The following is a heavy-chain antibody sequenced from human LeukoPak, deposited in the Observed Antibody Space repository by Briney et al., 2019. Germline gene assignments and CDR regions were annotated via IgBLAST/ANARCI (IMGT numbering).Heavy chain of an antibody. CDR1: GGSISSGGYY. V-gene: IGHV4-31*03. CDR3: ATKRVVVVAANDAFDI. J-gene: IGHJ3*02. CDR2: IYYSGST. D-gene: IGHD2-15*01. Sequence: PSQTLSLTCTVSGGSISSGGYYWSWIRQHPGEGLEWIGYIYYSGSTYYNPSLKSRVTISVDTSKNQFSLKLSSVTAADTAVYYCATKRVVVVAANDAFDIWGQGTMVTVSS.